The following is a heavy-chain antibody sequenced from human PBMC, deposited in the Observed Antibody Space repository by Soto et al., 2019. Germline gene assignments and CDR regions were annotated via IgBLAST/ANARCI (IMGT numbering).Heavy chain of an antibody. CDR2: IYYSGST. CDR1: GGSVSSGSYY. CDR3: ARLNCDSSSLYYYYYGMDV. V-gene: IGHV4-61*01. D-gene: IGHD6-6*01. Sequence: PSETLSLTCTVSGGSVSSGSYYWSWIRQPPGKGLEWIGYIYYSGSTNYNPSLKSRVTISVDTSKNQFSLKLSSVTAADTAVYYCARLNCDSSSLYYYYYGMDVWGQGTTVTVSS. J-gene: IGHJ6*02.